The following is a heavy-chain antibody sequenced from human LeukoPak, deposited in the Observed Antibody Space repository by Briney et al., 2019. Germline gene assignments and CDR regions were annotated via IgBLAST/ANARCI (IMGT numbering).Heavy chain of an antibody. CDR2: IYYSGST. Sequence: SETLSLTCTVSGGSISSGSYYWSWIRQPPGKGLEWIGYIYYSGSTNYNPSLKSRVTISVDTSKNQFSLNLSSVTAADTAVYYCARDLNYYDSSGYYNWFDPWGQGTLVTVSS. D-gene: IGHD3-22*01. J-gene: IGHJ5*02. V-gene: IGHV4-61*01. CDR3: ARDLNYYDSSGYYNWFDP. CDR1: GGSISSGSYY.